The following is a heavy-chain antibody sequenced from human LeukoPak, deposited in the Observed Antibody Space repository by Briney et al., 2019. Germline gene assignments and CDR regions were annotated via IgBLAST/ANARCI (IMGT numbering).Heavy chain of an antibody. CDR2: TYYRSQWYY. CDR3: ARHRSDIVATDYLDY. J-gene: IGHJ4*02. Sequence: SQTLSLTCAISGDSVSSKSATWNWIRQSSSRGLEWLGWTYYRSQWYYDYAVSVKGRIVINPDTSKNQFSLKVSSVTAADTAVYYCARHRSDIVATDYLDYWGQGTLVTVSS. D-gene: IGHD5-12*01. CDR1: GDSVSSKSAT. V-gene: IGHV6-1*01.